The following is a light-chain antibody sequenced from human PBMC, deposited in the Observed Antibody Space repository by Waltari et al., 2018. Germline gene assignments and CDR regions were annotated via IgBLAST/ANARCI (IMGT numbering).Light chain of an antibody. CDR3: QSYDSKLSGSV. V-gene: IGLV1-40*01. CDR2: RNS. J-gene: IGLJ3*02. Sequence: QSVLTQPPSVSGAPGQRVTISSTGSSPTIGAGYEVHWYQHLPGTAPKLLIYRNSNRPSGVPDRFSGSKSGTSASLAITGLQAEDEADYYCQSYDSKLSGSVFGGGTKLTVL. CDR1: SPTIGAGYE.